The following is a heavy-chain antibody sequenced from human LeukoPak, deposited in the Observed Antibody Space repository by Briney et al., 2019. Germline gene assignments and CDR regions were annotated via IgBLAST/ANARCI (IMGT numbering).Heavy chain of an antibody. CDR1: GFTFSSYA. J-gene: IGHJ4*02. V-gene: IGHV3-23*01. CDR2: ISGSGGST. CDR3: AKVRRYYGSGSPNYFDY. D-gene: IGHD3-10*01. Sequence: GGSLRLSCAVSGFTFSSYAMSWVRQAPGKGLEWVSAISGSGGSTYYADSVKGRFTISRDNSKNTLYLQMNSLRAEDTAVYYCAKVRRYYGSGSPNYFDYWGQGTLVTVSS.